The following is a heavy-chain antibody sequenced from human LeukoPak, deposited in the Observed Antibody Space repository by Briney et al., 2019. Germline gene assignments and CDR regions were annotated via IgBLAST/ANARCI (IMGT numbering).Heavy chain of an antibody. CDR1: GGSFSGYY. V-gene: IGHV4-34*01. J-gene: IGHJ5*02. Sequence: SETLSLTCAVYGGSFSGYYWSWIRQPPGEGLEWIGEINHSGSTNYNPSLKSRVTISVDTSKNQFSLKLSSVTAADTAVYYCARGTSSSRLYNWFDPWGQGTLVTVSS. D-gene: IGHD6-13*01. CDR2: INHSGST. CDR3: ARGTSSSRLYNWFDP.